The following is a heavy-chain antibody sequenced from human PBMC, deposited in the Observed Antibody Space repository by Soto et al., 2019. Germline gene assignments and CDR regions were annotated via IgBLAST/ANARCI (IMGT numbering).Heavy chain of an antibody. CDR3: AKTTKAYCSSTSCYGGPYYYYYMDV. D-gene: IGHD2-2*01. J-gene: IGHJ6*03. CDR1: GFTFSSYA. V-gene: IGHV3-23*01. Sequence: GGSLRLSCAASGFTFSSYAMSWVRQAPGKGLEWVSAISGSGGSTYYADSVKGRFTISRDNSKNTLYLQMNSLRAEDTAVYYCAKTTKAYCSSTSCYGGPYYYYYMDVWGKGTTVTVSS. CDR2: ISGSGGST.